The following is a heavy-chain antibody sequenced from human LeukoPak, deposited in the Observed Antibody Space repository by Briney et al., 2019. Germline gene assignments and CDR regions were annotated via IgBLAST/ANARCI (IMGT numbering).Heavy chain of an antibody. CDR2: ISYDGSNK. D-gene: IGHD4-17*01. CDR3: ARVWDDYGAVWYAFDI. Sequence: TGGSLRLSCAASGFTFSSYAMHWVRQAPGKGLEWVAVISYDGSNKYYADSVKGRFTISRDNSKNTLYLQMNSLRAEDTAVYYCARVWDDYGAVWYAFDIWGQGTMVTVSS. J-gene: IGHJ3*02. CDR1: GFTFSSYA. V-gene: IGHV3-30-3*01.